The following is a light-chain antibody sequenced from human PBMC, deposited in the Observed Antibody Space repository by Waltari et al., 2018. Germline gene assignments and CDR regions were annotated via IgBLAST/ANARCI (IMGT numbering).Light chain of an antibody. CDR1: QGVAYNY. CDR2: GTS. Sequence: ELVLTQSPGTLSLSPGGRVTLSCKASQGVAYNYVAWYQHKSGQAPRLLTPGTSNRATGIPERFSGSGSVTDFTLTISRLEPEDSAVYYCLQYGGSPPYTFGPGTRLEI. CDR3: LQYGGSPPYT. V-gene: IGKV3-20*01. J-gene: IGKJ2*01.